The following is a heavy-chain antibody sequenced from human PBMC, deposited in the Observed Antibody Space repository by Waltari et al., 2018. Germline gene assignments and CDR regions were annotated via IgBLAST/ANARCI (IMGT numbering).Heavy chain of an antibody. CDR2: INHSGST. CDR3: ARGLVVVVPAAPRGNNWFDP. V-gene: IGHV4-34*01. D-gene: IGHD2-2*01. Sequence: QVQLQQWGAGLLKPSETLSLTCAVYGGSFSGYYWSWIRQPPGKGLEWIGEINHSGSTNYNPSLKSRVTISVDTSKNQFSLKLSSVTAADTAVYYCARGLVVVVPAAPRGNNWFDPWGQGTLVTVSS. CDR1: GGSFSGYY. J-gene: IGHJ5*02.